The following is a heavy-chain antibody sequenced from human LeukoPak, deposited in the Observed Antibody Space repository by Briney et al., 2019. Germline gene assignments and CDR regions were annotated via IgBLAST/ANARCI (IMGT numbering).Heavy chain of an antibody. CDR2: INHSGST. J-gene: IGHJ6*03. V-gene: IGHV4-34*01. CDR1: GGSFSGYY. D-gene: IGHD1-26*01. CDR3: ARVVAEVGATFYYYMDV. Sequence: SETLSLTCAVYGGSFSGYYWSWIRQPPGKGLEWIGEINHSGSTNYNPSLKSRVTISVDTSKNQFSLKLSSVTAADTALYYCARVVAEVGATFYYYMDVWGKGTTVTVSS.